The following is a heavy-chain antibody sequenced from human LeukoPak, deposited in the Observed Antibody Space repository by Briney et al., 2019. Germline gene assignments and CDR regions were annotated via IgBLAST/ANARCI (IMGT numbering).Heavy chain of an antibody. CDR3: TSYVLTVTPDF. J-gene: IGHJ4*02. CDR2: IKTKAEGGTA. Sequence: GGSLRLSCAASGFTFSNAWMSWVHQVPGKGLEWVGRIKTKAEGGTADYAAPVRGRFIVSRDDSDNTLYLQMNSLKTEDTAMYYCTSYVLTVTPDFWGQGTLVTVSS. CDR1: GFTFSNAW. V-gene: IGHV3-15*01. D-gene: IGHD4-11*01.